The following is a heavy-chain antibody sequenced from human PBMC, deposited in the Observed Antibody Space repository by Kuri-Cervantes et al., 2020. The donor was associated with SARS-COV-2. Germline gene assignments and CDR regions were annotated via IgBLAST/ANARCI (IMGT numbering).Heavy chain of an antibody. J-gene: IGHJ4*02. D-gene: IGHD2-2*02. CDR2: ISGSGGSI. CDR3: AKDGDIVVVPATISGGFDS. V-gene: IGHV3-23*01. CDR1: GFTFTTYA. Sequence: GGSLRLSCAAPGFTFTTYAMRWVRQAPRKGLEWVSGISGSGGSIYYADSVKGRCAISRDNSKNTLYLQMNSLRAEDTAVYYCAKDGDIVVVPATISGGFDSWGQGTLVTVSS.